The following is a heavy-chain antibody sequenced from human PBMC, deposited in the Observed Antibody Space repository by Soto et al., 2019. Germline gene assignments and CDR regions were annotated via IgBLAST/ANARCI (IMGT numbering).Heavy chain of an antibody. D-gene: IGHD3-10*01. V-gene: IGHV3-23*01. J-gene: IGHJ4*02. CDR1: GFTFSSYA. CDR3: AKDMVRGVIPPILDC. CDR2: ISGSGGST. Sequence: EVQLLESGGGLVQPGGSLRLSCAASGFTFSSYAMSWVRQAPGKGLEWVSAISGSGGSTYYADSVKGRFTISRDNSKNTLYLQMNSLTAEDTAVYYCAKDMVRGVIPPILDCWGQGTLVTVSS.